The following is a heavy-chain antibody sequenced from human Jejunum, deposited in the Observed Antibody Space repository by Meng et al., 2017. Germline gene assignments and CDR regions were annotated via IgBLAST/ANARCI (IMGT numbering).Heavy chain of an antibody. Sequence: GSLRLSCEASGFSFSSYAMNWVRQAPGTGLEWVSYISGSGSTIYYADSVKGRFTISRDNAKNSLYLQMNSLRAEDTAIYYCARGLNTEHYFASWGQGTLVTVSS. V-gene: IGHV3-48*03. J-gene: IGHJ4*02. CDR3: ARGLNTEHYFAS. D-gene: IGHD1-26*01. CDR1: GFSFSSYA. CDR2: ISGSGSTI.